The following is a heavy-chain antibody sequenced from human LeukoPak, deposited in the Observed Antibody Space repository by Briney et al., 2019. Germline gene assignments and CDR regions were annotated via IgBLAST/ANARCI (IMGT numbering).Heavy chain of an antibody. V-gene: IGHV3-48*03. CDR3: ARDLSGDYDSSEIDY. J-gene: IGHJ4*02. Sequence: GGSLRLSCTASGFTFSSYEMNWVRQAPGKGLEWVSYISRSGSTIYYADSVKGRFTISRDNAKNSMYLQMKSLRAEDTAVYYCARDLSGDYDSSEIDYWGQGTLVTVSS. D-gene: IGHD3-22*01. CDR1: GFTFSSYE. CDR2: ISRSGSTI.